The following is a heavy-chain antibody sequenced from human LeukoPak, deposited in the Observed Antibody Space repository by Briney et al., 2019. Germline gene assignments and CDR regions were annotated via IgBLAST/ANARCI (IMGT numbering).Heavy chain of an antibody. J-gene: IGHJ4*02. D-gene: IGHD6-13*01. Sequence: SETLSLTCSVSGGSISSNTYYWGWICQPPGKGLECIGTIYYTGGTYYNPSLKSRVTISVDTSKNQFSLRLSSVTAADTAVYYCARGYSSRGDFDYWGQGTLVTVSS. CDR3: ARGYSSRGDFDY. V-gene: IGHV4-39*01. CDR1: GGSISSNTYY. CDR2: IYYTGGT.